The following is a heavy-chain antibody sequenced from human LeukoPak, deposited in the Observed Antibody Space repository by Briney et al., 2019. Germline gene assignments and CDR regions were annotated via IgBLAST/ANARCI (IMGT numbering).Heavy chain of an antibody. Sequence: SETLSLTCTVSGGSISSYYWSWIRQPPGKGLEWIEHIYYSGSTNYNPSLKSRVTISVDTSKNQFSLKLSSVTAADTAVYYCARARGDSSGWYEYYFDYWGQGTLVTVSS. V-gene: IGHV4-59*01. CDR1: GGSISSYY. CDR2: IYYSGST. J-gene: IGHJ4*02. D-gene: IGHD6-19*01. CDR3: ARARGDSSGWYEYYFDY.